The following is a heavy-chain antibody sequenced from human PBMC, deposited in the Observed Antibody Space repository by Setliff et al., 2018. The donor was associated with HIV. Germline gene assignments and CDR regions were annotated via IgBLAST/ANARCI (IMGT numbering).Heavy chain of an antibody. V-gene: IGHV4-38-2*01. CDR3: ARRPYYFDS. Sequence: SETLSLTCPVSGYSISSGYYWTWIRQAPGKGLEWIGEINPSGSTDYNPSLKSRVTISVDTCRKQSSLKLKSVTVADTAVYYCARRPYYFDSWGQGTLVTVSS. CDR1: GYSISSGYY. CDR2: INPSGST. J-gene: IGHJ4*02. D-gene: IGHD6-6*01.